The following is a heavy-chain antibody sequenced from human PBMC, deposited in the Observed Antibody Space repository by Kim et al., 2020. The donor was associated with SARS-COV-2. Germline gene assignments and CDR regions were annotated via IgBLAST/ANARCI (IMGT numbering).Heavy chain of an antibody. V-gene: IGHV4-39*01. D-gene: IGHD3-22*01. J-gene: IGHJ4*02. Sequence: LTSRVPISVDTSKNQFSLKLSSVTAADTAVYYCARLNYYDSSGYYEFDYWGQGTLVTVSS. CDR3: ARLNYYDSSGYYEFDY.